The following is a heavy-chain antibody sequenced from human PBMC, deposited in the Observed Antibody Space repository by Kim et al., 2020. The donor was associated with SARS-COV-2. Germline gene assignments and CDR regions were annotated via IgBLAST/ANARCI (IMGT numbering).Heavy chain of an antibody. J-gene: IGHJ5*01. Sequence: SVKVSCKASGGTFSSYAISWVRQAPGQGLEWMGRIIPILGIANYAQKFQGRVTITADKSMSTAYMELSSLRSEDTAVYYCAREGSPSYCGGDCYSFDWF. CDR2: IIPILGIA. CDR3: AREGSPSYCGGDCYSFDWF. V-gene: IGHV1-69*04. CDR1: GGTFSSYA. D-gene: IGHD2-21*02.